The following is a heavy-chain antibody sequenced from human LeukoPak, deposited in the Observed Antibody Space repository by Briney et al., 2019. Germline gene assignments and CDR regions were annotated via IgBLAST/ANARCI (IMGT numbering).Heavy chain of an antibody. CDR3: ARGSHVSNIVVVPAAPRFDP. CDR2: IYYSGST. V-gene: IGHV4-30-4*08. J-gene: IGHJ5*02. Sequence: SQTLSLTCTLSRGSLSSGDYYWSWIRQPPGKGLEWVGYIYYSGSTYYNPSLKSRVTISVDTSKNTFSLKLSSVTAADTAVYYCARGSHVSNIVVVPAAPRFDPWGQGTLVTVSS. D-gene: IGHD2-2*01. CDR1: RGSLSSGDYY.